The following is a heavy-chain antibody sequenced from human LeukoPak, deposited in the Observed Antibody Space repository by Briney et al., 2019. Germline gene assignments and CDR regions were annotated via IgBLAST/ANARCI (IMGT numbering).Heavy chain of an antibody. D-gene: IGHD1-26*01. CDR3: AKNGRGTYPSYFDY. CDR1: GFTFSSYA. V-gene: IGHV3-23*01. J-gene: IGHJ4*02. Sequence: GGSLRLSCAASGFTFSSYAMNWVRQAPGKGLEWVSVISDSGYNTYHVDSVKGRLTISRDNSKNTLYLQMNSLRAEDTAVYYCAKNGRGTYPSYFDYWGQGTLVTVSS. CDR2: ISDSGYNT.